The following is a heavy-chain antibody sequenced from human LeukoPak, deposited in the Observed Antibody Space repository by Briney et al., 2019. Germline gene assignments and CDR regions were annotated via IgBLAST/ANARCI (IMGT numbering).Heavy chain of an antibody. CDR3: ARGKTSGLRINNWFDP. CDR2: INTSGST. Sequence: SETLSLTCTVSSGSISSYYWSWIRQPAGKGLEWIGRINTSGSTNYNPSLKSRVTMSVDTSKNQFSLKLSSVTAADTAVYYCARGKTSGLRINNWFDPWGQGTLVTVSS. D-gene: IGHD4-17*01. J-gene: IGHJ5*02. CDR1: SGSISSYY. V-gene: IGHV4-4*07.